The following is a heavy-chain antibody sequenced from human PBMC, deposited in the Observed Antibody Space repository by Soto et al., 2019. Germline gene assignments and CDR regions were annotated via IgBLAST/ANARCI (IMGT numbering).Heavy chain of an antibody. CDR1: GCTFSSYA. D-gene: IGHD6-6*01. CDR3: AKDAEYSSSPRECHY. V-gene: IGHV3-23*01. J-gene: IGHJ4*02. CDR2: ISGSGGST. Sequence: XGALRLSCAASGCTFSSYAMGWVRQAPGKGLEWVSAISGSGGSTYYADSVKGRFTISRDNSKNTLYLQMNSLRAEDTAVYYCAKDAEYSSSPRECHYWGQGTLVTVSS.